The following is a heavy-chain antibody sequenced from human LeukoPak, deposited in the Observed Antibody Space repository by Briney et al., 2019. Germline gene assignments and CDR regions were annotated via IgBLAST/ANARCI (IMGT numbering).Heavy chain of an antibody. V-gene: IGHV1-18*01. CDR2: ISAYNGNT. CDR1: GYTFTSYG. J-gene: IGHJ6*03. D-gene: IGHD6-6*01. CDR3: ARVGWSIAARPKDYYYMDV. Sequence: ASVKVSCKASGYTFTSYGISWVRQAPGQGLEWMGWISAYNGNTNYAQKLQGRVTMTTDTSTSTAYMELRSLRSDDTAVYYCARVGWSIAARPKDYYYMDVWGKGTTVTVSS.